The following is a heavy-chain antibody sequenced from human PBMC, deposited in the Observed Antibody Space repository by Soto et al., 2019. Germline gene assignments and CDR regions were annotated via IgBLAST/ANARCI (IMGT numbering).Heavy chain of an antibody. CDR1: GFTFSDHY. Sequence: GGSLRLSCAASGFTFSDHYMDWVRQAPGKGLEWVGRIRNKPDSYTTEYAASVKDRFTISRDDSKNSLYLQMNSLKTEDTAVYYCTRSGDRYAFDIWGQGTMVTVSS. CDR2: IRNKPDSYTT. CDR3: TRSGDRYAFDI. J-gene: IGHJ3*02. D-gene: IGHD2-21*01. V-gene: IGHV3-72*01.